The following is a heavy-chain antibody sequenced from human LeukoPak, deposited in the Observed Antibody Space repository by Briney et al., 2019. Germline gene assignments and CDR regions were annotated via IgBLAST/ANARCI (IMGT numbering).Heavy chain of an antibody. V-gene: IGHV4-39*01. CDR3: ARPGGSGSYFSYFDY. CDR1: GGSISSSSYY. Sequence: SETLSLTCTVSGGSISSSSYYWGWIRQPPGKGLEWIGTIYCSGTTYYNPSLKSRVTISVDTSKNQFSLKLISVTAADTAVYYCARPGGSGSYFSYFDYWGQGTLVTVSS. D-gene: IGHD3-10*01. CDR2: IYCSGTT. J-gene: IGHJ4*02.